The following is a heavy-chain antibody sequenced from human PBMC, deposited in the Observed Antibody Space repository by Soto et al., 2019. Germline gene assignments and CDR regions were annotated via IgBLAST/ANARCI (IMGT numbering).Heavy chain of an antibody. D-gene: IGHD4-4*01. CDR3: ARDKATASFNDYYYGMDV. CDR2: ISSSSSYI. Sequence: EVQLVESGGGLVKPGGSLRLSCAASGFTFSSYSMNWVRQAPGKGLEWVSSISSSSSYIYYADSVKGRFTISRDNAKNSPYLQMNSLRAEDTAVYYCARDKATASFNDYYYGMDVWGQGTTVTVSS. CDR1: GFTFSSYS. V-gene: IGHV3-21*01. J-gene: IGHJ6*02.